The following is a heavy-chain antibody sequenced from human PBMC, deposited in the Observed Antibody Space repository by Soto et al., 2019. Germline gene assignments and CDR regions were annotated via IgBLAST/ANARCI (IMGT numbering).Heavy chain of an antibody. D-gene: IGHD6-19*01. V-gene: IGHV1-8*01. CDR2: MNPNSGNT. J-gene: IGHJ4*02. CDR1: GYTFTTYD. CDR3: ARHLEGGYSSGHFVY. Sequence: ASVKVSCKASGYTFTTYDINWVRQATGQGLEWMGWMNPNSGNTGFAQKFRGRVTMTRNTSISTAYMELSSLTSEDTAVYYCARHLEGGYSSGHFVYWGQGTLVTVSS.